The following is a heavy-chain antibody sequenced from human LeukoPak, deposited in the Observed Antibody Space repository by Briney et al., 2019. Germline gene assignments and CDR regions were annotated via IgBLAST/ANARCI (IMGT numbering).Heavy chain of an antibody. V-gene: IGHV3-21*03. CDR1: GFTFNIYR. D-gene: IGHD3-10*01. CDR3: TTSYNYYGSGNYYNVDY. J-gene: IGHJ4*02. Sequence: GGSLRLSCAASGFTFNIYRLNWVRQAPGKGLEWVSSVSSRSSYIYYADSVKGRFTISRDNAQNSLSLQMNSLKTEDTAVYYCTTSYNYYGSGNYYNVDYWGQGTLVTVSS. CDR2: VSSRSSYI.